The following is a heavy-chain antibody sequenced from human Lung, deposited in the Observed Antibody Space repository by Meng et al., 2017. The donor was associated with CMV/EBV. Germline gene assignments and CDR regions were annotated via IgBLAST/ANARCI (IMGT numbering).Heavy chain of an antibody. CDR3: ARDMYGSGSYYYGMDV. J-gene: IGHJ6*02. CDR1: GYSFTSYG. V-gene: IGHV1-18*01. CDR2: ISTNNGNT. D-gene: IGHD3-10*01. Sequence: ASVXVSXXASGYSFTSYGISWVRQAPGQGLEWMGWISTNNGNTIYAQKLQDRVTMTRDTSTSTAYMELRSLRSNDTAVYYCARDMYGSGSYYYGMDVWGQGTTVTVSS.